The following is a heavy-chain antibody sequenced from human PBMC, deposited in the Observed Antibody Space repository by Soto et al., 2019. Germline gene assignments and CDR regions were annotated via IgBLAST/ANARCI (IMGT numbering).Heavy chain of an antibody. V-gene: IGHV3-33*01. D-gene: IGHD1-26*01. CDR1: GFTFSSYG. CDR2: IWYDGSNK. J-gene: IGHJ6*02. Sequence: QVQLVESGGGVVQPGRSLRLSCAASGFTFSSYGMHWVRQAPGKGLEWVAVIWYDGSNKYYADSVKGRFTISRDNSKNTLYLQMNSLRAEDTAVYYCARDYSPYSGYYYYYGMDVWGQGTTVTVSS. CDR3: ARDYSPYSGYYYYYGMDV.